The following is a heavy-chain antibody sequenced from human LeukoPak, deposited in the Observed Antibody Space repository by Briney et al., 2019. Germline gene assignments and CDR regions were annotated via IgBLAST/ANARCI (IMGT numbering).Heavy chain of an antibody. CDR3: ATMPIAAAASVYFDY. V-gene: IGHV1-46*01. D-gene: IGHD6-13*01. CDR1: GYTFTSYY. CDR2: INPSGGST. Sequence: ASVKVSCKASGYTFTSYYMHWVRQAPGQGLEWMGIINPSGGSTSYAQKFQGRVTMTRDMSTSTVYMELSGLRSEDTAVYYCATMPIAAAASVYFDYWGQGTLVTVSS. J-gene: IGHJ4*02.